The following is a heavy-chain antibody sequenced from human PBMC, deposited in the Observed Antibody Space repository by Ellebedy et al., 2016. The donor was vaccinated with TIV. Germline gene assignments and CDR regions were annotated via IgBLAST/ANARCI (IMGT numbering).Heavy chain of an antibody. CDR3: ARDRQRVNVDY. V-gene: IGHV3-48*04. CDR1: GFTFSSYS. J-gene: IGHJ4*02. Sequence: GESLKISCAASGFTFSSYSMNWVRQAPGKGLEWISYITSSSRTIYYADSVKGRLTTSRDNAKNSLYLEMNSLRAEDTAVYYCARDRQRVNVDYWGQGTLVTVSS. CDR2: ITSSSRTI. D-gene: IGHD4-23*01.